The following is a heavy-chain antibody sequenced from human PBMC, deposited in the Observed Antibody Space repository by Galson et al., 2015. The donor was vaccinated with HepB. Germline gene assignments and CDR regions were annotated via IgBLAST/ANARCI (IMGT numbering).Heavy chain of an antibody. J-gene: IGHJ4*02. CDR3: ARGPYSSSWYYFDY. CDR1: GFTFSGYY. CDR2: ISSSSSYT. Sequence: SLRLSCAASGFTFSGYYMSWIRPAPGKGLEWVSYISSSSSYTNYADSVKGRFTISRDNAKNSLYLQMNSLRAEDTAVYYCARGPYSSSWYYFDYWGQGTLVTVSS. V-gene: IGHV3-11*06. D-gene: IGHD6-13*01.